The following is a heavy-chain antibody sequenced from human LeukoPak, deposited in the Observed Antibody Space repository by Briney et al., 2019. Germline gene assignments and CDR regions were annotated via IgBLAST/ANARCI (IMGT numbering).Heavy chain of an antibody. CDR3: ARDPRSVAGP. D-gene: IGHD6-19*01. V-gene: IGHV1-3*01. Sequence: ASVKVSCKASGYTFTSYAMHWVRQAPGQRLEWMGWINAGNGNTKYSQKFQGRVTITADESTSTAYMELSSLRSEDTAVYYCARDPRSVAGPWGQGTLVTVSS. CDR2: INAGNGNT. J-gene: IGHJ5*02. CDR1: GYTFTSYA.